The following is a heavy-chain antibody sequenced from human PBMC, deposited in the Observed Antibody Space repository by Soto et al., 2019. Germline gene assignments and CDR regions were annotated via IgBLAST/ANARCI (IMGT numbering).Heavy chain of an antibody. V-gene: IGHV3-23*01. CDR3: AKVRYYYYDMDV. CDR2: ISGSGDST. CDR1: VFTFSSYA. Sequence: GSLRLSCAASVFTFSSYAMNWVRQAPGKGLEWVSAISGSGDSTNYADSVKGRFTISRDNSKNTLNLQMNSLRAEDTAVYYCAKVRYYYYDMDVWGQGTTVTVSS. J-gene: IGHJ6*02.